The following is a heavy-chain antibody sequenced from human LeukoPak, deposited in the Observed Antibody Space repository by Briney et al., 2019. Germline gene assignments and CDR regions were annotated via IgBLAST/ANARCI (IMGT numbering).Heavy chain of an antibody. V-gene: IGHV3-11*01. J-gene: IGHJ4*02. CDR3: ARDGISGSYTLFDY. CDR1: GFTFSDYY. D-gene: IGHD3-10*01. CDR2: ISSSGSTI. Sequence: PGESLRLSCAASGFTFSDYYMSWIRQAPGKGLEWVSYISSSGSTIYYADSVKGRFTISRDNAKNSLYLQMNSLRAEDTAVYYCARDGISGSYTLFDYWGQGTLVTVSS.